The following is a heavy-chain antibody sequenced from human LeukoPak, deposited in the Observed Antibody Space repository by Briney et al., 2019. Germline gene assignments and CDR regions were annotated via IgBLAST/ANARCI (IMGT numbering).Heavy chain of an antibody. CDR2: ISYDGSNK. V-gene: IGHV3-30-3*01. J-gene: IGHJ4*02. CDR1: GFTFSSYA. CDR3: AKDVTWFGELLSYFDY. Sequence: PGRSLRLSCAASGFTFSSYAMHWVRQAPGKGLEWVAVISYDGSNKYYADSVKGRFTISRDNSKNTLYLQMNSLRAEDTAVYYCAKDVTWFGELLSYFDYWGQGTLVTVSS. D-gene: IGHD3-10*01.